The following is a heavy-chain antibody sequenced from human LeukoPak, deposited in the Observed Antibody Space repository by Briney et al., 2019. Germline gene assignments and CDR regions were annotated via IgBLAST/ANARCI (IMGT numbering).Heavy chain of an antibody. CDR1: GFTFSSYE. V-gene: IGHV3-48*03. CDR2: ISSSGSTI. Sequence: PGGSLRLSCAASGFTFSSYEMNWVRQAPGKGLEWVSYISSSGSTIYYADSVKGRFTISRDNAKNSLYLQMNSLRAEDTAVYYCARGAVRGYSGGSLVDYWGQGTLVTVSS. CDR3: ARGAVRGYSGGSLVDY. J-gene: IGHJ4*02. D-gene: IGHD5-12*01.